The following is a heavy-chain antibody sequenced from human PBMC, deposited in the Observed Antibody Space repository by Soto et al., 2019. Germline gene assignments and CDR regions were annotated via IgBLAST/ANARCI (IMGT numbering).Heavy chain of an antibody. CDR2: ISGSGGST. J-gene: IGHJ5*02. V-gene: IGHV3-23*01. CDR3: ANRKTWNSFNWFDP. D-gene: IGHD1-7*01. CDR1: GFTFSSYA. Sequence: GGSLRLSCAASGFTFSSYAMSWVRQAPGKGLEWVSAISGSGGSTYYADSVKGRFTISRDNSKNTLYLQMNSLRAEDTAVYYCANRKTWNSFNWFDPWGEGTLVTVPS.